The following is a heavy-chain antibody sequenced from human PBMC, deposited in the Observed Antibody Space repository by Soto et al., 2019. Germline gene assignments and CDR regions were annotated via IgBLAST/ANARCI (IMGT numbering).Heavy chain of an antibody. J-gene: IGHJ4*02. D-gene: IGHD6-13*01. V-gene: IGHV3-23*01. CDR1: VFTFSSYA. CDR2: ISGSGRVT. Sequence: WWSLRLSCSASVFTFSSYAMNWVRQAPGKGLEWVSGISGSGRVTYYGDSVQGRFTISRDNSKNTLYLQMNSLRAEDTALYYCARDTIGGGFQQLVLGPSYFDYWGQGTLVTVSS. CDR3: ARDTIGGGFQQLVLGPSYFDY.